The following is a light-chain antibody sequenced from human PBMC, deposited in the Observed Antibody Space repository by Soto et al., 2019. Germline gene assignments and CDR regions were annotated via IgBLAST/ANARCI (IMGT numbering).Light chain of an antibody. CDR3: QQYGSSPLT. CDR1: QSVSSSY. Sequence: EIVLTQSPGTLSLSPGERATLSCRASQSVSSSYLAWYLQKPGQAPRLLIYGASSRATGLPDRFSGSGSGTDFTLTISGLEPEDFAVYFCQQYGSSPLTFGGGTKVEIK. V-gene: IGKV3-20*01. J-gene: IGKJ4*01. CDR2: GAS.